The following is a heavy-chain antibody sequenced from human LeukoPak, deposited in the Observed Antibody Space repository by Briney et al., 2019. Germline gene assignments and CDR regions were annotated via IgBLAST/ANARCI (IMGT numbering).Heavy chain of an antibody. CDR3: AKAPPYSSSWGRDYYFDY. V-gene: IGHV3-23*01. D-gene: IGHD6-13*01. CDR1: GFTFSSYA. Sequence: GGSLRLSCAASGFTFSSYAMSWVRQAPGKGLEWVSAIGGSGGSTCYADSVKGRFTISRDNSKNTLYLQMNSLRAEDTAVYYCAKAPPYSSSWGRDYYFDYWGQGTLVTVSS. CDR2: IGGSGGST. J-gene: IGHJ4*02.